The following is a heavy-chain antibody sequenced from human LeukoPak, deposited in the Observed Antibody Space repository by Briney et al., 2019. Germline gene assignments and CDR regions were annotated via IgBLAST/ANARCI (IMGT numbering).Heavy chain of an antibody. CDR3: TRESPKYVFDS. D-gene: IGHD2-8*01. Sequence: GGSLRLSCAASGFTFDHYSMNWVRQAPGKGLEWVGFIRGNVYGGATEYAASVKGRFTVSTDASKTIGYLQVTSLKTEDTAIYYCTRESPKYVFDSWGQGTLVTVSS. CDR1: GFTFDHYS. V-gene: IGHV3-49*04. J-gene: IGHJ4*02. CDR2: IRGNVYGGAT.